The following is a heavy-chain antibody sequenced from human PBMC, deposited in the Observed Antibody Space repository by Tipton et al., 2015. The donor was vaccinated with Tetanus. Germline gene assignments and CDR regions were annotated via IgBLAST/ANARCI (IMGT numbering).Heavy chain of an antibody. CDR3: ARATRDYHILTGYRRPFDP. V-gene: IGHV4-31*03. D-gene: IGHD3-9*01. CDR2: IYYSGST. J-gene: IGHJ5*02. CDR1: GGSISSYY. Sequence: TLSLTCTVSGGSISSYYWSWIRQHPGKGLEWIGYIYYSGSTYYNPSLKSRLTISVDTSKNQFSLKLSSVTAADTAVYYCARATRDYHILTGYRRPFDPWGQGTLVTVSS.